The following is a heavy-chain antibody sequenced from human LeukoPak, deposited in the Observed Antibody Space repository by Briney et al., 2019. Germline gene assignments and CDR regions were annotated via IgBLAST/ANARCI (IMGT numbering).Heavy chain of an antibody. J-gene: IGHJ4*02. V-gene: IGHV3-7*01. D-gene: IGHD3-10*01. CDR3: ARAMVRGAIYPAGFDY. Sequence: GGSLRLSCAASGFTFSSYWMSWVRQAPGKGLEWVANIKQDGSEKYYVDSVKGRFTISRDNAKNSLYLQMNSLRAEDTAVYYCARAMVRGAIYPAGFDYWGQGTLVTVSS. CDR2: IKQDGSEK. CDR1: GFTFSSYW.